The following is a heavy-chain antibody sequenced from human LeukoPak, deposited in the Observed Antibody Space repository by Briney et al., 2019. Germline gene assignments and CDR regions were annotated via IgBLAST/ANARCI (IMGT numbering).Heavy chain of an antibody. CDR2: IDTSSSTM. CDR3: ARDDDSWGPNNLEL. CDR1: AFTFSDYS. Sequence: PGGSLRLSCAASAFTFSDYSMNWVRQAPGKGLEWISYIDTSSSTMYYADSVMGRFTISRDNAKESLYLQMNSLRDEGTAVYYCARDDDSWGPNNLELWGQGTMVTVSS. V-gene: IGHV3-48*02. J-gene: IGHJ3*01. D-gene: IGHD7-27*01.